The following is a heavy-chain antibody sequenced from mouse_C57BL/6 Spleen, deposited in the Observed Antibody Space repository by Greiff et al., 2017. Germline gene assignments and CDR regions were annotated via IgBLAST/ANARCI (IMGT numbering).Heavy chain of an antibody. CDR1: GYTFTGYW. CDR2: ILPGSSST. D-gene: IGHD2-4*01. V-gene: IGHV1-9*01. J-gene: IGHJ2*01. Sequence: QVQLQQSGAELMKPGASVKLSCKATGYTFTGYWLEWVKQRPGHGLEWIGEILPGSSSTNYNEKFKGKATFTANTSSNTAYMQLSSLTTEDSAIYYCARYDYDGVDYWGQGTTLTVSS. CDR3: ARYDYDGVDY.